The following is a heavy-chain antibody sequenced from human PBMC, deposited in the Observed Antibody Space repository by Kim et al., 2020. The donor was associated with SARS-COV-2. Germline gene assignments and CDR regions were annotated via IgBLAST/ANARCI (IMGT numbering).Heavy chain of an antibody. CDR1: GFTFSNAW. V-gene: IGHV3-15*01. Sequence: GGSLRLSCAASGFTFSNAWVSWVRQAPGKGLEWVGRIKSKTEGGTADYAAPVKGRFTISRDDSKNTLYLQMNSLKIEDTAVYYCSTDLRCSSTRCYRGQIFVPLDCWGQGTLVTVSS. CDR3: STDLRCSSTRCYRGQIFVPLDC. J-gene: IGHJ4*02. CDR2: IKSKTEGGTA. D-gene: IGHD2-2*02.